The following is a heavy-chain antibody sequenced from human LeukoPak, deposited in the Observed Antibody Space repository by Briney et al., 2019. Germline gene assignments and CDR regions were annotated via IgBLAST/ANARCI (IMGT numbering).Heavy chain of an antibody. J-gene: IGHJ5*02. Sequence: ASVKVSCKASGYTFTGYYMHWVRQAPGQGLEWMGWINPNSGGTNYAQKFQGRVTMTRDTSISTAYMELSRLRSDDTAVYYCARVLESTVTTGFDPWGQGTLVTVSS. CDR1: GYTFTGYY. CDR2: INPNSGGT. D-gene: IGHD4-17*01. V-gene: IGHV1-2*02. CDR3: ARVLESTVTTGFDP.